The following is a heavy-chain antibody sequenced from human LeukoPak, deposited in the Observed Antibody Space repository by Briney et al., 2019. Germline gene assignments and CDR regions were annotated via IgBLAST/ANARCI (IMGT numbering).Heavy chain of an antibody. Sequence: PSETLSLTCAVSGGSISSSNWWSWVRPPPGKGLEWIGEIYHSGSTNYNPSLKSRVTISVDTSKNQFSLKLSSVTAADTAVYYCARSVDTAMVMPFDYWGQGTLVTVSS. CDR1: GGSISSSNW. D-gene: IGHD5-18*01. CDR3: ARSVDTAMVMPFDY. CDR2: IYHSGST. J-gene: IGHJ4*02. V-gene: IGHV4-4*02.